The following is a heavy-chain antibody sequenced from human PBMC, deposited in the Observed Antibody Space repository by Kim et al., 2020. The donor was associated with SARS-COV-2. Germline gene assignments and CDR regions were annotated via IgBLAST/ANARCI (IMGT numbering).Heavy chain of an antibody. V-gene: IGHV1-2*06. CDR1: GYTFTGYY. D-gene: IGHD3-22*01. CDR2: INPNSGGT. J-gene: IGHJ6*02. CDR3: ARSPGDDSSGYSHYYGMDV. Sequence: ASVKVSCKASGYTFTGYYMHWVRQAPGQGLEWMGRINPNSGGTNYAQKFQGRVTMTRDTSISTAYMELSRLRSDDTAVYYCARSPGDDSSGYSHYYGMDVWGQGTTVTVSS.